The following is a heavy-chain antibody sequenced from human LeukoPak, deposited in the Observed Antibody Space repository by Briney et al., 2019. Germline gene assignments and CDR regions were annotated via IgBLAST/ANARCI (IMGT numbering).Heavy chain of an antibody. D-gene: IGHD6-19*01. CDR3: ARAAPYSSGWGPFDY. CDR2: ISTMSNYI. V-gene: IGHV3-21*01. Sequence: PGGSLRLSCAASGFDFSTYAINWVRQAPGKGLEWVSSISTMSNYIFYGDSVKGRFTISRDNAKNSLYLQMNSLRAEDTAVYYCARAAPYSSGWGPFDYWGQGTLVTVSS. CDR1: GFDFSTYA. J-gene: IGHJ4*02.